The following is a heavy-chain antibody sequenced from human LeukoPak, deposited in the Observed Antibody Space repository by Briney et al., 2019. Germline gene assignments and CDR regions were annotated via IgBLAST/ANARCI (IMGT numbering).Heavy chain of an antibody. Sequence: PSETLSLTCAVYGGSFSGYYWSWIRQPPGEGLEWIGEINHSGSTNYNPSLKSRVTISVDTSKNQFSLKLSSVTAADTAVYYCASAKVGATGLFDYWGQGTLVTVSS. CDR1: GGSFSGYY. CDR2: INHSGST. D-gene: IGHD1-26*01. CDR3: ASAKVGATGLFDY. J-gene: IGHJ4*02. V-gene: IGHV4-34*01.